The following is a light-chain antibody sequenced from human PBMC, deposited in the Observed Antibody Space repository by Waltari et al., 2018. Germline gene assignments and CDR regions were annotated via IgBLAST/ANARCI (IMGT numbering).Light chain of an antibody. J-gene: IGKJ4*02. CDR2: DAS. Sequence: DIQMTQSPPSPSASVGDRVTITCHASQDIRNYLNRYQHKAGKAPKLLIYDASKLETGVPSRFSGRGPGTDDTVTIRSRQPEDIATCYCQQFDTPRRFGGGTKVEIK. V-gene: IGKV1-33*01. CDR3: QQFDTPRR. CDR1: QDIRNY.